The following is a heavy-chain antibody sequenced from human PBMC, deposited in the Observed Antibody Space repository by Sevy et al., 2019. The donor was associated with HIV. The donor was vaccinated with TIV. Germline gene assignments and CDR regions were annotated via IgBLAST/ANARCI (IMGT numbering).Heavy chain of an antibody. Sequence: GGSLRLSCAASGFTFSSYSMNWVRQAPGKGLEWVSYISSSSSTIYYADSVKGRLTISRDNAKNSLYLQMNSLRAEDTAVYYCARGGGIAAAGRRNYFDYWGQGTLVTVSS. CDR3: ARGGGIAAAGRRNYFDY. CDR2: ISSSSSTI. CDR1: GFTFSSYS. V-gene: IGHV3-48*01. J-gene: IGHJ4*02. D-gene: IGHD6-13*01.